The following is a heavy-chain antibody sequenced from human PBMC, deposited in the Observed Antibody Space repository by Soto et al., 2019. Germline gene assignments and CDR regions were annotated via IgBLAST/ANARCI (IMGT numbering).Heavy chain of an antibody. J-gene: IGHJ4*02. V-gene: IGHV3-30*18. CDR3: AKAGTVYDYVWGSYPPLDY. D-gene: IGHD3-16*02. CDR2: ISYDGSNK. CDR1: GFTFSSYG. Sequence: LRLSCAASGFTFSSYGMHWVRQAPGKGLEWVAVISYDGSNKYYADSVKGRFTISRDNSKNTLYLQMNSLRAEDTAVYYCAKAGTVYDYVWGSYPPLDYWGQGTLVTVSS.